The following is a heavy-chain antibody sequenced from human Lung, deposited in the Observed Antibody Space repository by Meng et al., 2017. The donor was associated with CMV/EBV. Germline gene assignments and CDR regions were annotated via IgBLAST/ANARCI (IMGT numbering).Heavy chain of an antibody. CDR2: MYSSGSS. D-gene: IGHD1-1*01. CDR1: GDXISSSDYC. Sequence: SXSXSLXCTVSGDXISSSDYCWARIRQPPGMGLEWIGCMYSSGSSYYNPSLRSRVTISEASKNQFSLSRTSVTAADTAVFYCARGPMYRGGPANRGGAGIHTYFDYXGQGXVVTVSS. J-gene: IGHJ4*02. CDR3: ARGPMYRGGPANRGGAGIHTYFDY. V-gene: IGHV4-39*07.